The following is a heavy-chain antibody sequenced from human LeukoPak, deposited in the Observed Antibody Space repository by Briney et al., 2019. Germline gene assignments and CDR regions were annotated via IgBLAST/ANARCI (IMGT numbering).Heavy chain of an antibody. CDR1: GYTLTELS. D-gene: IGHD6-13*01. V-gene: IGHV1-24*01. Sequence: GASVKVSCKVSGYTLTELSMHWVRQAPGKGLEWMGGFDPEDGETIYAQKFQGRVTMTEDTSTDTAYMELSSLRSEDTAVYYCATIPSRIATDAFDIWGQGTMVTVSS. CDR3: ATIPSRIATDAFDI. J-gene: IGHJ3*02. CDR2: FDPEDGET.